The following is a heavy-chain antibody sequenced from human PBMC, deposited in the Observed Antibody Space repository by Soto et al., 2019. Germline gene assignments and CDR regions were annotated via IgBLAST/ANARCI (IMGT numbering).Heavy chain of an antibody. V-gene: IGHV4-39*01. Sequence: QLQLQESGPGLVKPSETLSLTCTVSGGSISSSSYYWGWIRQPPGKGLEWIGSIYYSGSTYYNPSLKSRVTISVDTSKNQFSLKLSSVTAADTAVYYCARHRSSWGEYFQHWGQGTLVTVSS. CDR1: GGSISSSSYY. CDR3: ARHRSSWGEYFQH. CDR2: IYYSGST. J-gene: IGHJ1*01. D-gene: IGHD6-13*01.